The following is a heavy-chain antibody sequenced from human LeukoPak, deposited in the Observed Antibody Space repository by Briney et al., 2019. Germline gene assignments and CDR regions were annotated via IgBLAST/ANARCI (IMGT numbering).Heavy chain of an antibody. J-gene: IGHJ4*02. V-gene: IGHV4-34*01. CDR3: ARERTYYFDY. CDR2: INHSGST. D-gene: IGHD3/OR15-3a*01. CDR1: GGSFSGYY. Sequence: SETLSLTCAVYGGSFSGYYWSWIRQPPGKGLEWIGEINHSGSTNYNPSLKSRVTISVDKSKNQFSLKLSSVTAADTAVYYCARERTYYFDYWGQGTLVTVSS.